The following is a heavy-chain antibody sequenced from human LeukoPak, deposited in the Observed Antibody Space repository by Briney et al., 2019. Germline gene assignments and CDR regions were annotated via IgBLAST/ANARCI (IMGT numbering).Heavy chain of an antibody. Sequence: PSETLSLTCTVSGGSISSSSYYWGWIRQPPGKGLEWIGSIYYSGSTYYNPSLKSRVTISVDTSKNQFSLKLSSVTAADTAVYNCARHGDYYDSSGPYGFDPWGQGTLVTVSS. V-gene: IGHV4-39*01. CDR2: IYYSGST. J-gene: IGHJ5*02. CDR1: GGSISSSSYY. D-gene: IGHD3-22*01. CDR3: ARHGDYYDSSGPYGFDP.